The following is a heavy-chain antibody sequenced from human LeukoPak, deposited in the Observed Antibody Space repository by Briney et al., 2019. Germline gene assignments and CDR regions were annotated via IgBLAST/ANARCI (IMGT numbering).Heavy chain of an antibody. V-gene: IGHV1-8*01. Sequence: GASVKVSCKASGYTFTSYDINWVRQATGQGLEWMGWMNPNSGSTGYAQKFQGRVTMTRNTSISTAYMELSSLGSEDTAVYYRARVIESFVEASWPYFDYWGQGTLVTVSS. CDR3: ARVIESFVEASWPYFDY. CDR2: MNPNSGST. D-gene: IGHD5-24*01. J-gene: IGHJ4*02. CDR1: GYTFTSYD.